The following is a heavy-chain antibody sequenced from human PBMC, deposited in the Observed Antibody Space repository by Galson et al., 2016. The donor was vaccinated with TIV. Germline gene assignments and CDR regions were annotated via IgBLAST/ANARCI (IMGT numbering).Heavy chain of an antibody. D-gene: IGHD3-3*01. V-gene: IGHV1-18*01. J-gene: IGHJ6*03. Sequence: SVKVSCKASGYTLSGYSISWVRQAPGQGLEWLGWISGYNGNKNYAQKFQGRVTMTTDTSTSTAYMELRSLRSDDTAVYYCARVPTKTFDFWSGYDNSFCMDVWGKGTTVIVSS. CDR2: ISGYNGNK. CDR3: ARVPTKTFDFWSGYDNSFCMDV. CDR1: GYTLSGYS.